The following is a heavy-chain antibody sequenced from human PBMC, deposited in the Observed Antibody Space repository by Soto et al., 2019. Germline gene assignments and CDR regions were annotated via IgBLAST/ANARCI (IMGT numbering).Heavy chain of an antibody. Sequence: GGSLRLSCAASGFTFSSYAMSWVRQAPGKGLEWVSAISGSGGSTYYADSVKGRFTISRDNSKNTLYLQMNSLRAEDTAVYYCAKDWGFGEFYGMDVWGQGTTVTVSS. V-gene: IGHV3-23*01. CDR2: ISGSGGST. CDR1: GFTFSSYA. J-gene: IGHJ6*02. D-gene: IGHD3-10*01. CDR3: AKDWGFGEFYGMDV.